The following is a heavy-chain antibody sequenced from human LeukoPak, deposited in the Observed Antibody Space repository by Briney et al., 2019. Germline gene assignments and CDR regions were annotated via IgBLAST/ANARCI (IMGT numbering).Heavy chain of an antibody. CDR1: GFIFNDYA. CDR3: AKSKQVGSLPDF. Sequence: GGSLRLSCAASGFIFNDYAMHWVRQAPGKGLEWVSGISWNSGSIGYADSVKGRFTISRDNAKNSLYPQMNSLRAEDMALYYCAKSKQVGSLPDFWGQGTLVTVSS. V-gene: IGHV3-9*03. J-gene: IGHJ4*02. CDR2: ISWNSGSI. D-gene: IGHD6-6*01.